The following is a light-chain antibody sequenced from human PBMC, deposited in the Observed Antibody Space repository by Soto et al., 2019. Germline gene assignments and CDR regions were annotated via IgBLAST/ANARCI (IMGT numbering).Light chain of an antibody. CDR2: VAS. CDR3: QQLNSYPLT. Sequence: DIQLTQSPSFLSASVGDRVTITCRASQGISSYLAWYQQKPGKAPNLLIYVASTLQSGVPSRFSGSGSGTDFTLTISSLQPEDFATYYCQQLNSYPLTFGGGTTVEI. J-gene: IGKJ4*01. CDR1: QGISSY. V-gene: IGKV1-9*01.